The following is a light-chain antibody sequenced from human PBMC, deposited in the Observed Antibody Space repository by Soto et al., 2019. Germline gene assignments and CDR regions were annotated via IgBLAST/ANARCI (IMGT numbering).Light chain of an antibody. J-gene: IGLJ2*01. CDR2: DVS. CDR3: SSYGGGDTFHVI. Sequence: QSVLTQPPSASGSPGQSVTISCTGTSSDVGAYNYVSWYQQYTGKAPKLMIYDVSKRPSGVPDRFSGSKSGNTASLTVSGLRADDEAVYYCSSYGGGDTFHVIFGGGTKVTV. CDR1: SSDVGAYNY. V-gene: IGLV2-8*01.